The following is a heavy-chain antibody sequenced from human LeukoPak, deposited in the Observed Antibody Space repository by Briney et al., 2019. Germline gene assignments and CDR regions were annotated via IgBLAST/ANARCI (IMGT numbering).Heavy chain of an antibody. J-gene: IGHJ4*02. D-gene: IGHD6-13*01. CDR2: IYYSGST. V-gene: IGHV4-59*13. CDR3: ARYSSSTWLGFDY. Sequence: PSETLSLTCTVSGGSISTNYWSWIRQPPGKGLEWIGYIYYSGSTNYSPSLKSRVTISMDTSKSQFSLKLSSVTAADTAIYYCARYSSSTWLGFDYWGQGTLVTVSS. CDR1: GGSISTNY.